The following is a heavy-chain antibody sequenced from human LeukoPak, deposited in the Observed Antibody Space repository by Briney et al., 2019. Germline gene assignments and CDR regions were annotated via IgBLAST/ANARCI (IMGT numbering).Heavy chain of an antibody. CDR2: IIPIFGTA. J-gene: IGHJ4*02. Sequence: SVKVSCKASGGTFSSYAISWVRQAPGQGLEWMGRIIPIFGTANYAQKFQGRVTITTDESTSTAYMELSSLRSEDTAVYYCARGGGGTGYDLYYFDYWGQGTLVTVSS. CDR1: GGTFSSYA. V-gene: IGHV1-69*05. CDR3: ARGGGGTGYDLYYFDY. D-gene: IGHD5-12*01.